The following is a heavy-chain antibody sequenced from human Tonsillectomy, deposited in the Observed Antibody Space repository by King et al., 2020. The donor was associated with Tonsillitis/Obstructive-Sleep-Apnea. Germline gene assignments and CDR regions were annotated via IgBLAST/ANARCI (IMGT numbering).Heavy chain of an antibody. CDR2: ISYDGSNE. Sequence: VQLVESGGGVVQPGRSLRLSCAASGFSFSNYAMHWVRQAPGKGLEWVAVISYDGSNEYYADSVKGRFTISRDNSKNTLCLQMNSLKAEDTAVYYCARGVGGPAAFPWFDPWGQGTLVTVSS. CDR3: ARGVGGPAAFPWFDP. D-gene: IGHD2-2*01. CDR1: GFSFSNYA. J-gene: IGHJ5*02. V-gene: IGHV3-30*04.